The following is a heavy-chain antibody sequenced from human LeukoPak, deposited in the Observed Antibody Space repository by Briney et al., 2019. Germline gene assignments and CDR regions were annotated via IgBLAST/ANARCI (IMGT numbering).Heavy chain of an antibody. CDR3: AKGYGWEASYYYYYMDV. Sequence: GGSLRLSCAASGFTLSSYAMSWVRQAPGKGLEWVSAISDSGNTYHADSVKGRFTISRDSSKNTLFLQMNSLRAEDTAVYYCAKGYGWEASYYYYYMDVWGKGTTVTISS. D-gene: IGHD1-26*01. V-gene: IGHV3-23*01. CDR2: ISDSGNT. J-gene: IGHJ6*03. CDR1: GFTLSSYA.